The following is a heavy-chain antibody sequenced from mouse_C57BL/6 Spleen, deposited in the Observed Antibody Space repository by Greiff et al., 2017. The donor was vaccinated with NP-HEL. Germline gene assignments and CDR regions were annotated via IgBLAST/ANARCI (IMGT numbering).Heavy chain of an antibody. V-gene: IGHV1-82*01. J-gene: IGHJ1*03. CDR1: GYAFSSSW. Sequence: VQLQQSGPELVKPGASVKISCKASGYAFSSSWMNWVKQRPGKGLEWIGRIYPGDGDTNYNGKFKGKATLTADKSSSTAYMQLSSLTSEDSAVYFCARWIIPRCFDVWGTGTTVTVSS. CDR3: ARWIIPRCFDV. D-gene: IGHD2-4*01. CDR2: IYPGDGDT.